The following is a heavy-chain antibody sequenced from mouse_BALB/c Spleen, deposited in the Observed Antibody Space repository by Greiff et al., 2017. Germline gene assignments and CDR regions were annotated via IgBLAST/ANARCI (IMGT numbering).Heavy chain of an antibody. CDR2: IYPGDGDT. Sequence: VQLVESGAELVRPGSSVKISCKASGYAFSSYWMNWVKQRPGQGLEWIGQIYPGDGDTNYNGKFKGKATLTADKSSSTAYMQLSSLTSEDSAVYFCARGGLSGNYFDYWGQGTTLTVSS. D-gene: IGHD1-3*01. CDR1: GYAFSSYW. CDR3: ARGGLSGNYFDY. J-gene: IGHJ2*01. V-gene: IGHV1-80*01.